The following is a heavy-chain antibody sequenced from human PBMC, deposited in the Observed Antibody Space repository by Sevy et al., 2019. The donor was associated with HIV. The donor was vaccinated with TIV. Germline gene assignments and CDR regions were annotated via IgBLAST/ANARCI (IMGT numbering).Heavy chain of an antibody. CDR2: INRDESAR. CDR1: GFSFRSYW. D-gene: IGHD6-19*01. CDR3: VTDDRPSGWLFDF. J-gene: IGHJ4*02. V-gene: IGHV3-7*01. Sequence: QLGGSLRLSCAASGFSFRSYWMTWVRQAPGKGLEWVANINRDESARNYVDSVKGRFTISRDNAKNLLYLQINSLRVDDTAVYYCVTDDRPSGWLFDFWGPGAQVTVSS.